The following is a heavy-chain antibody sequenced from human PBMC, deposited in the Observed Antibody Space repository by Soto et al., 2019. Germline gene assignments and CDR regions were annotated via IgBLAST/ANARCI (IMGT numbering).Heavy chain of an antibody. Sequence: ASVKVSCKASGYTFTGYYMHWVRQAPGQGLEWMGWINPNSGGTNYAQKFQGWVTMTRDTSISTAYMELSRLRSDDTAVYYCARDRERPSNPQTFDYGMDVWGLGTTVTVSS. CDR2: INPNSGGT. J-gene: IGHJ6*02. D-gene: IGHD4-4*01. CDR1: GYTFTGYY. V-gene: IGHV1-2*04. CDR3: ARDRERPSNPQTFDYGMDV.